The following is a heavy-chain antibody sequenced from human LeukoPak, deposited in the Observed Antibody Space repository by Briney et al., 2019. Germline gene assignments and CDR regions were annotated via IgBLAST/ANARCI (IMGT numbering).Heavy chain of an antibody. CDR1: GFTFSTYS. D-gene: IGHD2-8*01. Sequence: GGSLRLSCAASGFTFSTYSMNWVRQTPGKGLEWVSSISSSSSYIYYADSVKGRFTISRDNAKNSLYLQMNSLRAEDTAVYYCARDGYRGDIVLMVYATFDYWGQGTLVTVSS. J-gene: IGHJ4*02. V-gene: IGHV3-21*01. CDR2: ISSSSSYI. CDR3: ARDGYRGDIVLMVYATFDY.